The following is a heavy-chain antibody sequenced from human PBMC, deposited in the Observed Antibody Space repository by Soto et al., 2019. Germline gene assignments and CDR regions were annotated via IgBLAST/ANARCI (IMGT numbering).Heavy chain of an antibody. D-gene: IGHD3-3*01. J-gene: IGHJ6*02. CDR1: GGTFSSYA. CDR3: ARADTITIFGVVYYYYGMDV. V-gene: IGHV1-69*13. CDR2: IIPIFGTA. Sequence: SVKVSCKASGGTFSSYAISWVRQAPGQGLEWMGGIIPIFGTANYAQKFQGRVTITADESTSTAYMGLSSPRSEDTAVYYCARADTITIFGVVYYYYGMDVWGQGTTVTVSS.